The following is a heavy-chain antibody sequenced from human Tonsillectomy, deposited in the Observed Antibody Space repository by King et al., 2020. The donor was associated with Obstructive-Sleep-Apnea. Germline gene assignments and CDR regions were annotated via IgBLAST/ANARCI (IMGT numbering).Heavy chain of an antibody. D-gene: IGHD2-21*01. CDR2: INTNTGNP. Sequence: QLVQSGSELKKPGASVKVSCKASGYTFTSYAMNWVRQAPVQGLEWMGWINTNTGNPTYAQRFTGRCVFSLDTPVSTAYLQICSLKAEDTAVYYCARVYPNTLASYYYYGMDVWGQGTTVTVSS. V-gene: IGHV7-4-1*01. CDR3: ARVYPNTLASYYYYGMDV. J-gene: IGHJ6*02. CDR1: GYTFTSYA.